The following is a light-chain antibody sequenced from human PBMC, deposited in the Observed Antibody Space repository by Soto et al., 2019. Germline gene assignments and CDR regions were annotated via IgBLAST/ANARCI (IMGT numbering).Light chain of an antibody. V-gene: IGKV3-11*01. CDR2: DAT. Sequence: VLTQSPATLSLSPGERATLSCRASQSVGTYLAWYQQKPGQAPRLLIHDATNRATGIPARFSGSGSGTDFTLTISSMEPEDFAVYYCQQRRSWPPTWTFGQGTKVEIK. CDR1: QSVGTY. CDR3: QQRRSWPPTWT. J-gene: IGKJ1*01.